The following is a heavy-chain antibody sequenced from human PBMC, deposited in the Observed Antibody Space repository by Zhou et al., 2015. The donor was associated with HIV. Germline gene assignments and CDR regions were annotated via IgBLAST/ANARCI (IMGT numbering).Heavy chain of an antibody. D-gene: IGHD1-14*01. V-gene: IGHV1-69*06. J-gene: IGHJ4*02. CDR2: ITPMFETQ. Sequence: LVQSGTEVRKPGSSVKVSCKANGGTFSGSDISWVRQAPGQGLEWMGTITPMFETQTYAERFRARLTITVDKSTSAAYMEMKSLRHEDSALYYCATDRGSGNLGHSWGQGTLVTVSS. CDR3: ATDRGSGNLGHS. CDR1: GGTFSGSD.